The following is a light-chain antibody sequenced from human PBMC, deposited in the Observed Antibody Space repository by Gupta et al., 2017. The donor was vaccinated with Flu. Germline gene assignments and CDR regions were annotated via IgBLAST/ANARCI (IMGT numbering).Light chain of an antibody. J-gene: IGKJ4*01. CDR2: DVS. Sequence: DGQTYLYWYLQKPGQPPQLLIHDVSNRFSGVPDRFSGGGSGTDFTLKLSRVEGGEVGVYFCMQAIEVNVTFGGGAKGE. CDR3: MQAIEVNVT. V-gene: IGKV2D-29*01. CDR1: DGQTY.